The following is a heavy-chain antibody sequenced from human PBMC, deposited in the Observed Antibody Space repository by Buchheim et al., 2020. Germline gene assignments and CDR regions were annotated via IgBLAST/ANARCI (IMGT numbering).Heavy chain of an antibody. D-gene: IGHD1-26*01. CDR3: ARSANTGIVGAPVTH. CDR2: ISYDGSNK. V-gene: IGHV3-30-3*01. Sequence: QVQLVESGGGVVQPGRSLRLSCAASGFTFSSYAMHWVRQAPGKGLEWVAVISYDGSNKYYADSVKGRFTISRDNSKNTLYLQMNSLRAEDTAVYYCARSANTGIVGAPVTHWGQGTL. J-gene: IGHJ4*02. CDR1: GFTFSSYA.